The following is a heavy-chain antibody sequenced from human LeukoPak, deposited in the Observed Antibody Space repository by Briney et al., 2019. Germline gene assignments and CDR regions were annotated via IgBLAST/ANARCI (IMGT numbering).Heavy chain of an antibody. V-gene: IGHV4-38-2*02. D-gene: IGHD2-15*01. CDR2: IYYRGST. CDR3: ARGYCSGGSCYSYYYYYYMDV. CDR1: GYSISSTYY. J-gene: IGHJ6*03. Sequence: SETLSLTCTVSGYSISSTYYWGWIRQPPGKGLEWIGSIYYRGSTYYNPSLKSRVTISVDTSKNQFSLKLSSVTAADTAVYYCARGYCSGGSCYSYYYYYYMDVWGKGTTVTVSS.